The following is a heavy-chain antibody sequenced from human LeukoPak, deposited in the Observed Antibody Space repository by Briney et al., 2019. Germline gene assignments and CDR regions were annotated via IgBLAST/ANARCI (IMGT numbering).Heavy chain of an antibody. CDR1: GYTFTKYY. D-gene: IGHD3-10*01. V-gene: IGHV1-46*03. Sequence: ASVKVSCKASGYTFTKYYIHWVRQAPGQGLEWMGKINPIGGSATYAQKSQGRVTMARDTSTSTVYMELSSLRSEDTAVYYCARDHRITMVRGVSYFDYWGQGTLVTVSS. CDR2: INPIGGSA. CDR3: ARDHRITMVRGVSYFDY. J-gene: IGHJ4*02.